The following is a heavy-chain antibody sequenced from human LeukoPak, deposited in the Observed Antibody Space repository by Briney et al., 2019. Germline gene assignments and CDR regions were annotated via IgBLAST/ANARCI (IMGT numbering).Heavy chain of an antibody. CDR1: GFTPRNYW. V-gene: IGHV3-66*01. CDR2: IYSGGST. D-gene: IGHD6-25*01. J-gene: IGHJ4*02. Sequence: GGSLRLSCADSGFTPRNYWMHWVRQAPGKGLEWVSVIYSGGSTYYADSVKGRFTISRDNSKNTLYLQMNSLRAEDTAVYYCAREGPLPALFDYWGQGTLVTVSS. CDR3: AREGPLPALFDY.